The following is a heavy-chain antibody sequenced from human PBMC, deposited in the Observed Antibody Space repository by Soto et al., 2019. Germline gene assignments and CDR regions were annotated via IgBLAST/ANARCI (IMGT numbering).Heavy chain of an antibody. CDR3: ARETVISGMDV. CDR2: IYYSGST. V-gene: IGHV4-31*03. CDR1: GGSISSGGYY. Sequence: PSETLSLTCTVSGGSISSGGYYWSWIRQHPGKGLEWIGYIYYSGSTYYNPSLKSRVTISVETSKNQFSLKLSSVTAADTAVYYCARETVISGMDVWGQGTTVTVS. J-gene: IGHJ6*02.